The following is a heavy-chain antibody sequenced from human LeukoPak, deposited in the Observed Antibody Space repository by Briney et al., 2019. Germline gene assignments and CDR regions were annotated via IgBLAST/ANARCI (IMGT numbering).Heavy chain of an antibody. J-gene: IGHJ4*02. D-gene: IGHD5-12*01. CDR1: GYTFTSYD. CDR3: ARDNSGYDPFIDY. Sequence: AASVKVSCKASGYTFTSYDINWVRQATGQGLEWMGWMNPNSGNTGYAQKFQGRVTMTRNTSISTAYMELSSLRSEDTAVYYCARDNSGYDPFIDYWGQGTLVTVSS. V-gene: IGHV1-8*01. CDR2: MNPNSGNT.